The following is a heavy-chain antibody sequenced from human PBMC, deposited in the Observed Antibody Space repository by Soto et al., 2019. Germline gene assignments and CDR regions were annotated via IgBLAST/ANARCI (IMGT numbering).Heavy chain of an antibody. Sequence: GGSLRLSCAASGFTFSSYWMSWVRQAPGKGLEWVANIKQDGSEKYYVDSVKGRFTISRDNAKNSLYLQMNSLRAEDTAVYYCARYGYCGGDCYHWYFDLWGRGTLVTVSS. J-gene: IGHJ2*01. CDR3: ARYGYCGGDCYHWYFDL. CDR1: GFTFSSYW. V-gene: IGHV3-7*01. CDR2: IKQDGSEK. D-gene: IGHD2-21*02.